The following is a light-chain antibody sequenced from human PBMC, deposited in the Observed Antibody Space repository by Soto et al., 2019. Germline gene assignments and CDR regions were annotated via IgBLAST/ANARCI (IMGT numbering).Light chain of an antibody. J-gene: IGKJ5*01. V-gene: IGKV3-20*01. CDR3: QQYGSSPMT. CDR2: GAS. CDR1: QSVSNNY. Sequence: ENGFNQSPGTLSLSPGERATLSCRASQSVSNNYLAWYQQKPGQAPRLLIYGASNRATGIPDRFSGSGSGTDFTLTISRLEPEDFAVYYCQQYGSSPMTFGQGTRLEI.